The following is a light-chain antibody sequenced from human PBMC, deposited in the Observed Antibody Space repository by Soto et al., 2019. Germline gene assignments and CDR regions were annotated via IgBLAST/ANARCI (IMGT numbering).Light chain of an antibody. V-gene: IGKV1-17*03. CDR3: LQHKSYPRT. J-gene: IGKJ1*01. CDR2: SAN. Sequence: DIQMTQSPSDMSASVGDRVTITCRASQDISNFLVWFQQRPGKVPKRLMYSANRLESGVPSRFSGSGSGTEFTLTISSLQPEDFATYYCLQHKSYPRTFGQGTKVDI. CDR1: QDISNF.